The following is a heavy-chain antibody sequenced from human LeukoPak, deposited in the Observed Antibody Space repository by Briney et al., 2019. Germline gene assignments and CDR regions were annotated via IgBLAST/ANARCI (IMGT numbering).Heavy chain of an antibody. D-gene: IGHD3-3*01. V-gene: IGHV1-8*01. CDR1: GYTFTSYD. CDR3: ARARLDYDFWSGYRTYNWFDP. J-gene: IGHJ5*02. Sequence: ASVKVSCKASGYTFTSYDINWVRQATEQGLEWMGWMNPNSGNTGYAQKFQGRVTMTRNTSISTAYMELSSLRSEDTAVYYCARARLDYDFWSGYRTYNWFDPWGQGTLVTVSS. CDR2: MNPNSGNT.